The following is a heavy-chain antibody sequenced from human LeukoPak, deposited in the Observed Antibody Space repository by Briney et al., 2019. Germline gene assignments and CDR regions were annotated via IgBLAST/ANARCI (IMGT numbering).Heavy chain of an antibody. CDR3: ARAYLQPEDYFDY. CDR2: IYYSGST. CDR1: GGSISSGGYY. V-gene: IGHV4-31*03. J-gene: IGHJ4*02. Sequence: SQTLSLTCTVSGGSISSGGYYWSWIRQHPGKGLEWIEYIYYSGSTYYNPSLKSRVTISVDTSKNQFSLKLSSVTAADTAVYYCARAYLQPEDYFDYWGQGTLVTVSS. D-gene: IGHD1-1*01.